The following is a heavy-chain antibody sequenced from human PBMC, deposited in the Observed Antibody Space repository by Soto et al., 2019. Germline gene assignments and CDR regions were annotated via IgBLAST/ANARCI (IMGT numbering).Heavy chain of an antibody. J-gene: IGHJ6*02. D-gene: IGHD2-2*01. CDR3: ARLVVPAAHKFPYYYYYGMDV. CDR1: GGSISSSSYY. Sequence: SETLSLTCTVSGGSISSSSYYWGWIRQPPGKGLEWIGSIYYSGSTYYNPSLKSRVTISVDTSKNQFSLKLSSVTAADTAVYYCARLVVPAAHKFPYYYYYGMDVWGQGTTVTVSS. V-gene: IGHV4-39*01. CDR2: IYYSGST.